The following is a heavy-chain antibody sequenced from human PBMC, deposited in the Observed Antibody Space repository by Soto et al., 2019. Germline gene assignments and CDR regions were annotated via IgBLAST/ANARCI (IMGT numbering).Heavy chain of an antibody. CDR3: ARDVSSWDNNYMDV. V-gene: IGHV1-18*01. Sequence: ASVKVSCKASGYTFTSYSISWVRQAPGQGLEWMGWISAYNGNTNYAQKLQGRVTMTTDTSTSTAYMELRSLRSDDTAVYYCARDVSSWDNNYMDVWGKGTTVTVSS. J-gene: IGHJ6*03. CDR1: GYTFTSYS. D-gene: IGHD6-13*01. CDR2: ISAYNGNT.